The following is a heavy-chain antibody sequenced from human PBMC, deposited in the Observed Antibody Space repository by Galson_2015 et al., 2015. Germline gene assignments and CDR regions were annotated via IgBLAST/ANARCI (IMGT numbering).Heavy chain of an antibody. Sequence: SLRLSCAASGFTFSSYSMNWVRQAPGKGLEWVSYISSSSSTIYYADSVKGRFTISRDNAKNSLYLQMNSLRDEDTVVYYCARDQTNGDSICDYWGQGTLVTVSS. CDR3: ARDQTNGDSICDY. J-gene: IGHJ4*02. CDR1: GFTFSSYS. CDR2: ISSSSSTI. D-gene: IGHD4-17*01. V-gene: IGHV3-48*02.